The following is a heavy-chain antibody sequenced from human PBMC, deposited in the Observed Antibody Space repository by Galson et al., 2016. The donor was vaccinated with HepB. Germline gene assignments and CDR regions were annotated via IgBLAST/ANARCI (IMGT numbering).Heavy chain of an antibody. CDR2: ISDGGNT. Sequence: SLRLSCAASGFIFNNYAMTWVRQAPGEGLEWVSGISDGGNTIYADSVKGRFTISRDNSKKTLYLQMNSLRVEDTAGYYCAKCSGGSCFSSNYFDSWGQGILVTVSS. CDR1: GFIFNNYA. V-gene: IGHV3-23*01. J-gene: IGHJ4*02. D-gene: IGHD2-15*01. CDR3: AKCSGGSCFSSNYFDS.